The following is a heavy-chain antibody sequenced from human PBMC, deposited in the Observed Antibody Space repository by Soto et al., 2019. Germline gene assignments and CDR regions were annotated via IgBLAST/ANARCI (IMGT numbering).Heavy chain of an antibody. D-gene: IGHD5-12*01. CDR3: TVGGGWLTDY. CDR1: GGSISSSSYY. J-gene: IGHJ4*02. Sequence: SETLSLTCTVSGGSISSSSYYWGWIRQPPGKGLEWIGSIYYSGSTYYNPSLKSRVTISVDTSKNQFSLKLSSVTAADTALYYCTVGGGWLTDYWGQGTLVTVS. V-gene: IGHV4-39*07. CDR2: IYYSGST.